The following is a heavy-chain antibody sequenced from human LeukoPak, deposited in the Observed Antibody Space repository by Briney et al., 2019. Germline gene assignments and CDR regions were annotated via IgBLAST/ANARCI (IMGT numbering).Heavy chain of an antibody. CDR3: ARGQRGSWGNWFDP. CDR1: GGSFSGYY. Sequence: SETLSLTCAVYGGSFSGYYWSWIRQPPGKGLEWIGEINHSGSTNYNPSLKSRVTISVDTSKNQFSLKLSSVTAVDTAVYYCARGQRGSWGNWFDPWGQGTLVTVSS. CDR2: INHSGST. J-gene: IGHJ5*02. V-gene: IGHV4-34*01. D-gene: IGHD6-13*01.